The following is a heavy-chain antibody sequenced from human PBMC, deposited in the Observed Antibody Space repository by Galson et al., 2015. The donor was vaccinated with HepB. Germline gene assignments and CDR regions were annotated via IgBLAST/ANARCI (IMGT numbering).Heavy chain of an antibody. D-gene: IGHD6-6*01. CDR1: GYTFTSYY. CDR3: ARGIAVRPRLYFDF. CDR2: INPSGGST. V-gene: IGHV1-46*01. J-gene: IGHJ2*01. Sequence: SVKVSCKASGYTFTSYYMHWVRQAPGEGLEWMGIINPSGGSTSYAQKFQGRVTLTRDTSTSTFYMELSSLRSEDTAVFYCARGIAVRPRLYFDFWGRGTLVTVSA.